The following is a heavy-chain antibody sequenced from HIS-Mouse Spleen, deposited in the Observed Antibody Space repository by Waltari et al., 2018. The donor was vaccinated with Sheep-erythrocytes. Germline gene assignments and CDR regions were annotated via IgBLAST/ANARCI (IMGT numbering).Heavy chain of an antibody. CDR3: ARDRVAVAGGDY. D-gene: IGHD6-19*01. V-gene: IGHV3-53*01. CDR2: IYSGGST. J-gene: IGHJ4*02. Sequence: EVQLVESGGGLIQPGGSLRLSCAASGFTVSSNYMSWVRQAPGKGLELGSVIYSGGSTYYADSVKSRFTISRDNSKNTLYLQMNSLRAEDTAVYYCARDRVAVAGGDYWGQGTLVTVSS. CDR1: GFTVSSNY.